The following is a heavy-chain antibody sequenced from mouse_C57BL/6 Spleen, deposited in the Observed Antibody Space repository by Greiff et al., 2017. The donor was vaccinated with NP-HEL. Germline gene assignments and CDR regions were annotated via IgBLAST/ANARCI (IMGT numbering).Heavy chain of an antibody. CDR3: ARSLITTVVYWYFDV. Sequence: VKLMESGAELAKPGASVKLSCKASGYTFTSYWMHWVKQRPGQGLEWIGYINPSSGYIKYNQKFKDKATLTADKSSSTAYMQLSSLTYEDSAVYYCARSLITTVVYWYFDVWGTGTTVTVSS. CDR1: GYTFTSYW. V-gene: IGHV1-7*01. CDR2: INPSSGYI. J-gene: IGHJ1*03. D-gene: IGHD1-1*01.